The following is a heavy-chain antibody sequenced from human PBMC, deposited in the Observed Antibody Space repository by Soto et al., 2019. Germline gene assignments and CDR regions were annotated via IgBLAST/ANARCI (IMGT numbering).Heavy chain of an antibody. CDR1: GASISTYY. D-gene: IGHD6-19*01. J-gene: IGHJ6*02. Sequence: SETLSLTCTVSGASISTYYWSWSRQPPGKGLEWIGYVYDSGSTNYSPSLKSRVTISLDTSKNQFSLRLSSVTAADTAVYYCARELGMAVAGSSYYYYGLDVWGQGTTVTVSS. CDR3: ARELGMAVAGSSYYYYGLDV. V-gene: IGHV4-59*01. CDR2: VYDSGST.